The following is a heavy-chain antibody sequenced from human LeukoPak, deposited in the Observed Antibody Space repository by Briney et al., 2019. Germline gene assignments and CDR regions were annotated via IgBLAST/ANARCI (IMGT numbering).Heavy chain of an antibody. J-gene: IGHJ3*02. Sequence: SETLSLTCAVYGGSFSSYYWSWIRQPPGKGLEWIGYTYYSGSTNYNPSLKSRVTISVDTSKNQFSLKLSSVTAADTAVYYCARRAPYDILTGYSDAFDIWGQGTMVTVSS. D-gene: IGHD3-9*01. V-gene: IGHV4-59*08. CDR1: GGSFSSYY. CDR3: ARRAPYDILTGYSDAFDI. CDR2: TYYSGST.